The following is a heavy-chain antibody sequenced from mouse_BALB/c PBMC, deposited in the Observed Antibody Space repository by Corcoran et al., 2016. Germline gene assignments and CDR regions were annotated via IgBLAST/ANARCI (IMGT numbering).Heavy chain of an antibody. J-gene: IGHJ2*01. D-gene: IGHD2-1*01. Sequence: EVQLQQSGAELVRPGALVKLSCKASGFNIKDSYMHWVKQRPEQGLEWIGWIDPENGNTIYDPKFQGKASITADTSSNTAYLQLSSLTSEDTAVYYCAYGNYFDYWGQGTTLTVSS. V-gene: IGHV14-1*02. CDR3: AYGNYFDY. CDR2: IDPENGNT. CDR1: GFNIKDSY.